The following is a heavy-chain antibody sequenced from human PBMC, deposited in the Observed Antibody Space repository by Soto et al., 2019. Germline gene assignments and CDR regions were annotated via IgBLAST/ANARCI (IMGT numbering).Heavy chain of an antibody. J-gene: IGHJ6*02. CDR1: GYTFSSYF. CDR3: ARQNYYSGMDV. V-gene: IGHV1-18*01. CDR2: ISAYNGNT. Sequence: ASVKVSCKASGYTFSSYFITWVRQAPGQGLEWMGWISAYNGNTNYAQMLQGRVTMTTDTSTNTAYMELRSLRSDDTAVFYCARQNYYSGMDVWGQGTTVTVYS.